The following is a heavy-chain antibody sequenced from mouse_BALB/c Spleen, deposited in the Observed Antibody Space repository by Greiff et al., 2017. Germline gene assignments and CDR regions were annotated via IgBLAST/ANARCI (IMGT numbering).Heavy chain of an antibody. Sequence: EVKLVESGGGLVQPGGSRKLSCAASGFTFSSFGMHWVRQAPEKGLEWVAYISSGSSTIYYADTVKGRFTISRDNPKNTLFLQMTSLRSEDTAMYYCARVGYGNYGAMDYWGQGTSVTVSS. D-gene: IGHD2-10*02. J-gene: IGHJ4*01. V-gene: IGHV5-17*02. CDR3: ARVGYGNYGAMDY. CDR1: GFTFSSFG. CDR2: ISSGSSTI.